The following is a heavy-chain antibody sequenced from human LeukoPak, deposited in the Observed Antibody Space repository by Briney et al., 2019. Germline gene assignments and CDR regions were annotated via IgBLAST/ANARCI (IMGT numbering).Heavy chain of an antibody. CDR3: AKALYPRYSSGWYGDY. J-gene: IGHJ4*02. Sequence: GGSLRLSCAASGFTFSTYWMTWVRQAPGKGLEWVANIKQDGSEKYYVDSVKGRFAISRDNSKNTLYLQMNSLRSEDTAVYYCAKALYPRYSSGWYGDYWGQGTLVTVSS. V-gene: IGHV3-7*03. CDR1: GFTFSTYW. CDR2: IKQDGSEK. D-gene: IGHD6-19*01.